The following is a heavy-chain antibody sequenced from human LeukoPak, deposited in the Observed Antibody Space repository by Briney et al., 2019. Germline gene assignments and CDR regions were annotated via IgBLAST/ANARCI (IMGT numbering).Heavy chain of an antibody. CDR3: ARATLSDYYFNY. CDR1: GYTFTGYY. V-gene: IGHV1-2*06. CDR2: INPNSGGT. Sequence: ASVKVSCKASGYTFTGYYMHWVRQAPGQGLEWMGRINPNSGGTNYAQKFQGRVTMTRDTSISTAYMELNSLRSEDTAVYFCARATLSDYYFNYWGQGTLVTVSS. J-gene: IGHJ4*02.